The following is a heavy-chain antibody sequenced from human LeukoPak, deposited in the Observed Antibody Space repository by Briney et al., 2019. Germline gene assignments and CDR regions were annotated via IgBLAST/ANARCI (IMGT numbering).Heavy chain of an antibody. Sequence: GGSLRLSCAASGFTFSSYAMSWVRQAPGKGLEWVSVISGSGGSTYYADSVKGRFTISRDNPKNTLYLQMNSLRVEDTAVYYCAKDDVTSGCLYYFDYWGQGTLVTVSS. V-gene: IGHV3-23*01. J-gene: IGHJ4*02. CDR1: GFTFSSYA. CDR2: ISGSGGST. D-gene: IGHD1-26*01. CDR3: AKDDVTSGCLYYFDY.